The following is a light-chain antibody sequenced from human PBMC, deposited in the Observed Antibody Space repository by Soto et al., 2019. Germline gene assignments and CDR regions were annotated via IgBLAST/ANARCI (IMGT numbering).Light chain of an antibody. CDR1: SSDVGGYNY. V-gene: IGLV2-14*03. CDR3: SSYTSSTTLV. CDR2: DVS. Sequence: QSALTQPASVSGSPGQSVTISCTGTSSDVGGYNYVSWYQQHPGKAPKLLIYDVSHRPSVVSSRFSGSKSGNTASLAISGLQAEDEADYYCSSYTSSTTLVFGGGTKLTVL. J-gene: IGLJ3*02.